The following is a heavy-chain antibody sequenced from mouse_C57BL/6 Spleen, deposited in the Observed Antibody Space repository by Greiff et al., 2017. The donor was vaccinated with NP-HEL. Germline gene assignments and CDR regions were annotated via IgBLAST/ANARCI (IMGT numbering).Heavy chain of an antibody. V-gene: IGHV1-64*01. CDR3: ARAYYSNYNY. J-gene: IGHJ2*01. D-gene: IGHD2-5*01. CDR1: GYTFTSYW. Sequence: QVQLQQPGAELVKPGASVKLSCKASGYTFTSYWMHWVKQRPGQGLEWIGMIHPNSGSTNYNEKFNSKATLTVDKSSSTAYMQLSSLTSEDSAVYYCARAYYSNYNYWGQGTTLTVSS. CDR2: IHPNSGST.